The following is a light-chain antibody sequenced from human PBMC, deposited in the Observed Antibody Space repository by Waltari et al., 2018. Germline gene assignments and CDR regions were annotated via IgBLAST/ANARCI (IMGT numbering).Light chain of an antibody. J-gene: IGKJ5*01. Sequence: DIQLTQSPSFLSASVGDRVTITCRASQGTNNYLAWYQQKPGKAPNLLIYGTSTLQSGVPSRFSGSQSGTEFTLTISSLQPEDFATYYCQQFKSFLFTFGQGTRLDI. CDR3: QQFKSFLFT. CDR2: GTS. V-gene: IGKV1-9*01. CDR1: QGTNNY.